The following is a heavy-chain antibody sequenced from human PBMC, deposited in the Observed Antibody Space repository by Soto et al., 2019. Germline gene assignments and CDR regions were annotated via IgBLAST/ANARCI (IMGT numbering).Heavy chain of an antibody. D-gene: IGHD3-3*01. J-gene: IGHJ4*02. CDR2: IIPIFGTA. CDR3: ARGRELRFLEWSPFFDY. Sequence: SVKVSWKASGGTFSSYAISWVRQAPGQGLEWMGGIIPIFGTANYAQKFQGRVTITADESTSTAYMELSSLRSEDTAVYYCARGRELRFLEWSPFFDYWGQGTLVTVS. V-gene: IGHV1-69*13. CDR1: GGTFSSYA.